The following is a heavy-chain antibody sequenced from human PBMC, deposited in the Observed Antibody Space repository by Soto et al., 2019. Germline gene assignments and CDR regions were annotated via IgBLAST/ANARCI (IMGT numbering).Heavy chain of an antibody. J-gene: IGHJ4*02. Sequence: QVQLVQSGAEVKKPGASVKVSCKASGYTFISYGIGWVRQAPGQGLEWMGWISAYNGNTNYAQKLQGRVTMTTDTSTSTADMELRSLRSDDTAVYYCARVGRQSYYDGFPIYWGQGTLVTVSS. CDR3: ARVGRQSYYDGFPIY. CDR1: GYTFISYG. V-gene: IGHV1-18*01. CDR2: ISAYNGNT. D-gene: IGHD3-22*01.